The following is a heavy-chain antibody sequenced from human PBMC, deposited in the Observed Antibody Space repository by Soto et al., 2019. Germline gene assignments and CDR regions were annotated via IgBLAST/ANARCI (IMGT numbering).Heavy chain of an antibody. V-gene: IGHV1-69*06. J-gene: IGHJ6*02. CDR2: IIPIFGTA. Sequence: SVKVSCKASGGTFSSYAISWVRQAPGQGLEWMGGIIPIFGTANYAQKFQGRVTIAADKSTSTAYMELSSLRSEDTAVYYCARDPAANANYYGMDVWGQGTTVTVSS. CDR3: ARDPAANANYYGMDV. CDR1: GGTFSSYA. D-gene: IGHD2-15*01.